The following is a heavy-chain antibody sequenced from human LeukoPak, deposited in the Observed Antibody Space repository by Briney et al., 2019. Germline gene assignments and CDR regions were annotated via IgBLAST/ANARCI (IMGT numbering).Heavy chain of an antibody. V-gene: IGHV3-30*03. J-gene: IGHJ4*02. CDR3: ARELREWTLPDKN. D-gene: IGHD3-3*01. CDR2: ISYDGSNK. CDR1: GFTFSSYG. Sequence: GGSLRLSWAASGFTFSSYGMRWVRQAPGRVLDWVAVISYDGSNKCYADDVKGRFTTSRENSKNTLYLQMNSLRAEDTAVYYCARELREWTLPDKNWSEGTLVTLSS.